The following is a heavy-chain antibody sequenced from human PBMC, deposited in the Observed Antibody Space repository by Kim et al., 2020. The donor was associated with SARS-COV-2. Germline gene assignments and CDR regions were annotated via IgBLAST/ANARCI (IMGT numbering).Heavy chain of an antibody. V-gene: IGHV3-30*01. CDR3: ARTGSGSYYGEIDY. D-gene: IGHD1-26*01. Sequence: ANAVKGRFTISRDNSKNTLYLQMNSLRAEDTAVYYCARTGSGSYYGEIDYWGQGTLVTVSS. J-gene: IGHJ4*02.